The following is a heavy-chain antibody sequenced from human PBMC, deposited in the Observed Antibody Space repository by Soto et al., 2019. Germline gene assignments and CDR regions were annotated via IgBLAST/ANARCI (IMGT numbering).Heavy chain of an antibody. CDR2: IYYSGST. V-gene: IGHV4-59*01. Sequence: PSQTLSLTCTVSGGSISSFYWSWIRQPPGKGLEWIGYIYYSGSTNYNPSLKSRVTISVDTSKNQFSLKLSSVTAADTAVYYCARGSSGWYSFDYWGQGTLVTVSS. CDR1: GGSISSFY. D-gene: IGHD6-19*01. CDR3: ARGSSGWYSFDY. J-gene: IGHJ4*02.